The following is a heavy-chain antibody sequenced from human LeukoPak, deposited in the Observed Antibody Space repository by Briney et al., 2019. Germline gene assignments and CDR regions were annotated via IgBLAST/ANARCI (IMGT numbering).Heavy chain of an antibody. Sequence: PSETLSLTCTVSGGSISSYHWSWIRQPPGKGLEWIGYIYYSGSTNYNPSLKSRVTISVDTSKNQFSLTLSSVTAADTAVYYCARGITGTTRRWYIDYYGMDVWGQGTTVTVSS. J-gene: IGHJ6*02. CDR3: ARGITGTTRRWYIDYYGMDV. CDR2: IYYSGST. D-gene: IGHD1-7*01. CDR1: GGSISSYH. V-gene: IGHV4-59*01.